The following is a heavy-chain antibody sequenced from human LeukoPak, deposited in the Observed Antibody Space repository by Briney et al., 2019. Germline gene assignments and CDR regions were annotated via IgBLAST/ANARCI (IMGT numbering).Heavy chain of an antibody. V-gene: IGHV1-8*02. CDR1: GYTFTSYG. Sequence: ASVKVSCKASGYTFTSYGISWVRQAPGQGLEWMGYMTPSSGNTGYAQKFQGRVTLTRNTSINTVYMQLSSLRSEDTAVYYCARGDYWSQGTLVTVSS. J-gene: IGHJ4*02. CDR3: ARGDY. CDR2: MTPSSGNT.